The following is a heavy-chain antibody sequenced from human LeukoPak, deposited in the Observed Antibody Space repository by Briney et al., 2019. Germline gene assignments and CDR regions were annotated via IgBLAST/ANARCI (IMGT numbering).Heavy chain of an antibody. CDR1: GFGLINYN. CDR2: LNPTATSV. CDR3: ARDRGWIRDY. V-gene: IGHV3-48*04. J-gene: IGHJ4*02. D-gene: IGHD2-2*03. Sequence: GSLRLSWVGFGFGLINYNMIWVPQAPGKDPEWILILNPTATSVMYADSLKGRFSVSRDNAKNTFFLHMNRLTVEDTAMYYCARDRGWIRDYWGRGTPVTVSS.